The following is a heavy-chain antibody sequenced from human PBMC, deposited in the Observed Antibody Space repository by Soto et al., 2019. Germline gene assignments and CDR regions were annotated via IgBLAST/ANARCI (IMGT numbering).Heavy chain of an antibody. CDR1: GFTFSSYA. CDR2: ISGSGGST. J-gene: IGHJ4*02. D-gene: IGHD6-19*01. CDR3: AIRTSGWYLDY. Sequence: EVQLLESGGGLVQPGGSLRLSCAASGFTFSSYAMSWVRQAPGKGLEWVSVISGSGGSTYYADSVKGRFTISRDNSKNTLYLQMSSLSAEDTAVYYCAIRTSGWYLDYWGQGPLVTVSS. V-gene: IGHV3-23*01.